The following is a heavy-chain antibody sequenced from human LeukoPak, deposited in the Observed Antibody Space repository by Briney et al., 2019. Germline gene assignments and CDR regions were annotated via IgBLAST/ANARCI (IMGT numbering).Heavy chain of an antibody. CDR1: GGSISSGGYS. CDR3: ARRPLHSSSSPFDY. Sequence: HSETLSLTCAVSGGSISSGGYSWSWIRQPPGKGLEWIGYIYHSGSTYYNPSLKSRVTISVDRSKNQFSLKLSSVTAADTAVYYCARRPLHSSSSPFDYWGQGTLVTVSS. J-gene: IGHJ4*02. D-gene: IGHD6-6*01. CDR2: IYHSGST. V-gene: IGHV4-30-2*01.